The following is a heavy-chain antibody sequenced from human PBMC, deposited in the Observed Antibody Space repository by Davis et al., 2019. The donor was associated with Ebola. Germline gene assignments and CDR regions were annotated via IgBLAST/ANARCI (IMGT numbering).Heavy chain of an antibody. CDR3: ARARVYYDSSDYSQKGYYYYYGLDV. J-gene: IGHJ6*04. CDR1: GFSLSHHW. V-gene: IGHV3-7*01. Sequence: PGGSLRLSCAASGFSLSHHWMSWIRQAPGKGLEWVANINQDGSQQYFVDSVKGRFSISRDNAKNSLYLHMNSLRAEDTAVYFCARARVYYDSSDYSQKGYYYYYGLDVWGKGTTVTVSS. CDR2: INQDGSQQ. D-gene: IGHD3-22*01.